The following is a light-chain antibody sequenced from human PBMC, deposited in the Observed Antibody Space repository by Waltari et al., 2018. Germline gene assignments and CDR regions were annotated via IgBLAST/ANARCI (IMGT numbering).Light chain of an antibody. CDR2: TNN. CDR3: AAWDDSLSGPG. J-gene: IGLJ3*02. CDR1: TSNIGSNT. Sequence: QSVLTQPPSASGTPGQRVTISCSGSTSNIGSNTVNWYQQLPGTAPKLLIYTNNQRPSGVPDRFSGSKSGTSASLAISGLQSEDEADYDCAAWDDSLSGPGFGGGTKVTVL. V-gene: IGLV1-44*01.